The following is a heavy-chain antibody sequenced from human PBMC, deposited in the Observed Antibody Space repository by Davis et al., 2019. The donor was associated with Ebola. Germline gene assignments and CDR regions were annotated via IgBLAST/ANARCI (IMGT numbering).Heavy chain of an antibody. CDR1: GFTFSVYS. CDR2: ISSSSSYI. J-gene: IGHJ4*02. V-gene: IGHV3-21*04. D-gene: IGHD3-22*01. Sequence: GESLKISCAASGFTFSVYSMNWVRQAPGKGLEWVSSISSSSSYIYYADSVKGRFTISRDNSKNTLYLQMNSLRAEDTAVYYCAKDPRITMIRYFDYWGQGTLVTVSS. CDR3: AKDPRITMIRYFDY.